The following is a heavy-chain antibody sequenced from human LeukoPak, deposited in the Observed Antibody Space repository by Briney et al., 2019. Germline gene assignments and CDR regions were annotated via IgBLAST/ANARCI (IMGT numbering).Heavy chain of an antibody. CDR1: GYTFTSYG. Sequence: GASVKVSCKASGYTFTSYGISWVRQAPGQGLEWMGWISANNGNTNYAQKLQGRVTMTTDTSTSTAYMELRSLRSDDTAVYYCARVAGKGIQLWENFDYWGQGTLVTVSS. D-gene: IGHD5-18*01. CDR3: ARVAGKGIQLWENFDY. J-gene: IGHJ4*02. CDR2: ISANNGNT. V-gene: IGHV1-18*01.